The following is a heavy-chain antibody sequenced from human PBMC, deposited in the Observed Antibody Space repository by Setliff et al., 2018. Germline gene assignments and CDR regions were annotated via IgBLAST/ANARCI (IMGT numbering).Heavy chain of an antibody. CDR2: INHSGST. D-gene: IGHD5-12*01. CDR1: GGSFSGYY. CDR3: ARGERRWLRFSPDY. Sequence: SETLSLTCAVYGGSFSGYYWSWIRQPPGKGLEWIGEINHSGSTNYNPSLKSRVTISVDTSKNQFSLKLSSVTAADTAVYYCARGERRWLRFSPDYWGQGTLVTVSS. V-gene: IGHV4-34*01. J-gene: IGHJ4*02.